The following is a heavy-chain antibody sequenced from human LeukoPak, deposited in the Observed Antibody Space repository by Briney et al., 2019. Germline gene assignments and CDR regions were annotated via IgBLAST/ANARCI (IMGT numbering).Heavy chain of an antibody. V-gene: IGHV3-21*04. D-gene: IGHD2-2*01. CDR2: ISSSSSYI. Sequence: GGSLRLSCAASGFTFSSYSMNWVRQAPGKGLEWVSSISSSSSYIYYADSVKGRFTISRDNAKNSLYLQMNSLRAEDTAVYYCARVLVGSSTSLQYYFDYWGQGTLVTVSS. J-gene: IGHJ4*02. CDR1: GFTFSSYS. CDR3: ARVLVGSSTSLQYYFDY.